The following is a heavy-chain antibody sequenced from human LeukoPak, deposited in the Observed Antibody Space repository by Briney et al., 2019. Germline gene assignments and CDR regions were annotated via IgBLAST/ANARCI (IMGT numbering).Heavy chain of an antibody. V-gene: IGHV4-59*01. Sequence: TSETLSLTCTVSGGSISSFYWSWVRQPPGKGLEWIGYLYYSGSTNYNPSLKSRVTISVDTSKNQFSLKLSSVTAADTAVYYCARLDSSGWYAKDYWGQGTLVTVSS. D-gene: IGHD6-19*01. CDR3: ARLDSSGWYAKDY. CDR1: GGSISSFY. J-gene: IGHJ4*02. CDR2: LYYSGST.